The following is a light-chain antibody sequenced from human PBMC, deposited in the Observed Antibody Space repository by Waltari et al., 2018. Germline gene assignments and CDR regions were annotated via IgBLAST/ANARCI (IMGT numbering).Light chain of an antibody. CDR2: DVS. Sequence: QSALTQPASVSGSPGQSITISCSGSRSDVGDYNYLSWYQQHPGKAPNLLIYDVSKRHSGASNRFSGAKSGNTASLTLSGLQAEDEAEYYCSAFTSKRTVVFGGGTKVTVL. V-gene: IGLV2-14*03. CDR3: SAFTSKRTVV. J-gene: IGLJ3*02. CDR1: RSDVGDYNY.